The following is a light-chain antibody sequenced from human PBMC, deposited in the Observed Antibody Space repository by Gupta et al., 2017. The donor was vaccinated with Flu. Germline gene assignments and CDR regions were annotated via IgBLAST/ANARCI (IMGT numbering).Light chain of an antibody. CDR2: DES. CDR1: QSVSPS. J-gene: IGKJ2*01. V-gene: IGKV3-11*01. Sequence: EVILTQSPATLSLSPGERAVLGCRASQSVSPSIAWHQQKRGQAPRLLMFDESRRADGVPAMFSGSWSGKYVPLTSSIRDQEDFAVYYCQHLSYLPMYTFGQGTXLEIK. CDR3: QHLSYLPMYT.